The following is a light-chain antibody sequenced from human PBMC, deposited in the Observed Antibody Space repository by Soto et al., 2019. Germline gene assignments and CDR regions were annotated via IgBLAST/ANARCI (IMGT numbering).Light chain of an antibody. J-gene: IGKJ2*01. CDR2: AAS. V-gene: IGKV3-20*01. CDR1: QSISSSY. Sequence: EIVLTQSPGTLSLSPGERATLSCRASQSISSSYLAWYQQKPGQAPRLLIYAASSRATGIPDRFSGSGSGTDFTLTIRRLEPEDFAVYYCQQYVSSSYTFGQGTQLEIK. CDR3: QQYVSSSYT.